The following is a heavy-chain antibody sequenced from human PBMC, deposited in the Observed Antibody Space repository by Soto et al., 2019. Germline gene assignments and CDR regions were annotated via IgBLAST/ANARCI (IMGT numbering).Heavy chain of an antibody. CDR3: AGGFQYDFWSGPSDY. D-gene: IGHD3-3*01. CDR2: IKQDGSEK. Sequence: EVQLVESGGGLVQPGGSLRLSCAASGFTFSSYWMSWVRQAPGKGLEWVANIKQDGSEKYYVDSVKGRFTISRDNAKNSLYLQKNRLGGEDTAGYYCAGGFQYDFWSGPSDYWGQGTLVTVSS. J-gene: IGHJ4*02. V-gene: IGHV3-7*01. CDR1: GFTFSSYW.